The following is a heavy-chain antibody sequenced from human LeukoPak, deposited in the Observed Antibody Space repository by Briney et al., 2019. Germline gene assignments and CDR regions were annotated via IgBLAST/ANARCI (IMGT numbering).Heavy chain of an antibody. Sequence: SETLSLTCAVYGGSFSGYYWSWIRQPPGKGLEWIGEINHSGSTNYNPSLKSRVTISVGTSKNQFSLKLSSVTAADTAVYYCARLIVVVPANEPNWFDPWGQGTLVTVSS. CDR3: ARLIVVVPANEPNWFDP. J-gene: IGHJ5*02. D-gene: IGHD2-2*01. V-gene: IGHV4-34*01. CDR1: GGSFSGYY. CDR2: INHSGST.